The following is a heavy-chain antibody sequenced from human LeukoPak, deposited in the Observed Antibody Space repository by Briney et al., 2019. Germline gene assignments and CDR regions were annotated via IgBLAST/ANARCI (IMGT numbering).Heavy chain of an antibody. D-gene: IGHD3-22*01. Sequence: ASVKVSCKASGYTFTSYYMHWVRQAPGQGLEWMGIINPSGGSTSYAQKFQGRVTMTRGTSTSTVYMELSSLRSEDTAVYYCARDGATMIVVAYFDYWGQGTLVTVSS. CDR3: ARDGATMIVVAYFDY. V-gene: IGHV1-46*01. CDR1: GYTFTSYY. J-gene: IGHJ4*02. CDR2: INPSGGST.